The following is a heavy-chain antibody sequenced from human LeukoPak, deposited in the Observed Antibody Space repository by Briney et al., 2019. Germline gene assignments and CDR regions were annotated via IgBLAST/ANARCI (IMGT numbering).Heavy chain of an antibody. CDR2: LKLYDGSI. D-gene: IGHD5-18*01. V-gene: IGHV1-46*01. Sequence: ASVKVSCKASGYTFIRYHMHWVRQAPGQGLEWIGVLKLYDGSISHAQKFQGRVTMTSDTSTSTVYMELSSLRSEDTAVYYCARPTRGYSYGYDFDYWGQGTLVTVSS. J-gene: IGHJ4*02. CDR3: ARPTRGYSYGYDFDY. CDR1: GYTFIRYH.